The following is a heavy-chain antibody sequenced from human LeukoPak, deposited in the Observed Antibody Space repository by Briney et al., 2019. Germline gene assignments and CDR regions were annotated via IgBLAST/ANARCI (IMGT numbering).Heavy chain of an antibody. V-gene: IGHV3-7*01. CDR2: IKQDGSEK. D-gene: IGHD6-13*01. Sequence: GGTLRLSCAASGFTFSSYWMSWVRQAPGKGLEWVANIKQDGSEKYYVDSVKGRFTISRDNAKNSLYLQMNSLRAEDTAVYYCARVQGSSWSINWFDPWGQGTLVTVSS. J-gene: IGHJ5*02. CDR1: GFTFSSYW. CDR3: ARVQGSSWSINWFDP.